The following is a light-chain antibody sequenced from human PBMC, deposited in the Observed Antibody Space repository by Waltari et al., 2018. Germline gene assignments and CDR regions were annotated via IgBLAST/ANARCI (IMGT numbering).Light chain of an antibody. CDR3: QQYYSTLLT. V-gene: IGKV1-NL1*01. CDR1: QGISNS. J-gene: IGKJ4*01. Sequence: DIQMTQSPSSLSASVGDRVTITCRASQGISNSLAWYQQKPGKAPKLLLFAASTLESGIPARFSGSGSGTDYTLTISSLQPEDFATYYCQQYYSTLLTFGGGTKVEIK. CDR2: AAS.